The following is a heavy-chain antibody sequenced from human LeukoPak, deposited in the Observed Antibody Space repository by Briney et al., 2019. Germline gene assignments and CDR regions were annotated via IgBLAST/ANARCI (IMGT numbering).Heavy chain of an antibody. J-gene: IGHJ1*01. CDR1: GFTFNRCW. D-gene: IGHD2-21*02. CDR3: TSWGDTTAEYFQR. CDR2: INPDGRDT. V-gene: IGHV3-7*01. Sequence: GGSLRLSCVVSGFTFNRCWMNWVRQAPGKGLEWVAHINPDGRDTYYVDSVKGRFTISRDNAQNSMYLQMNSLRVEDTAVHYCTSWGDTTAEYFQRWGQGTLVTVSS.